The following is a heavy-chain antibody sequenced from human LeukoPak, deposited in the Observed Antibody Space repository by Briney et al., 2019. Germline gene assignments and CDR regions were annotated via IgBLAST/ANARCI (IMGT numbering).Heavy chain of an antibody. CDR3: AREGALLYFDY. J-gene: IGHJ4*02. Sequence: PGGSLRLSCAASGFTFSSYSMNWVRQAPGKGLEWVSYISSSSSTIYYADSVKGRFTISRDNAKNSLYLQMNSLRAEDTAVYYCAREGALLYFDYWGQGTLVTVSS. CDR1: GFTFSSYS. CDR2: ISSSSSTI. D-gene: IGHD2/OR15-2a*01. V-gene: IGHV3-48*04.